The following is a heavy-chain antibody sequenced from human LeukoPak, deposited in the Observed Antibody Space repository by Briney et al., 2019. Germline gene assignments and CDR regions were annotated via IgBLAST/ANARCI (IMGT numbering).Heavy chain of an antibody. CDR3: ARTGPDYYGSGSYPLHYYGMDF. Sequence: GASVTVSCTASGYTFTSYGISWVRQAPGQGLEWMGWISAYNGNTNYAQKLQGRVTMTTDTSTTTAYMELRSLRFDDTAVYYCARTGPDYYGSGSYPLHYYGMDFWGQGTTVTVAS. CDR2: ISAYNGNT. V-gene: IGHV1-18*01. J-gene: IGHJ6*02. D-gene: IGHD3-10*01. CDR1: GYTFTSYG.